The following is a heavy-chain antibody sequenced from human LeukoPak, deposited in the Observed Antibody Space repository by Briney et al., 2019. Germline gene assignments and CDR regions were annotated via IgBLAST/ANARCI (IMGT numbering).Heavy chain of an antibody. CDR3: ARANRKRGYYYYMDV. D-gene: IGHD1-14*01. V-gene: IGHV3-21*01. Sequence: GGSLRLSCEVSGFTLSSYTMNWVRQAPGKGLEWVSSISSSSSYIYYADSVKGRFTISRDNAKNSLYLQMNSLRAEDTAVYYCARANRKRGYYYYMDVWGKGTTVIISS. CDR1: GFTLSSYT. CDR2: ISSSSSYI. J-gene: IGHJ6*03.